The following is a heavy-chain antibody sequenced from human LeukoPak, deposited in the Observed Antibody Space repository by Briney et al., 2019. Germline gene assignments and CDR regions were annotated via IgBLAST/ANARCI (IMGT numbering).Heavy chain of an antibody. CDR1: GFTFSNDW. Sequence: GGSLRLSCAASGFTFSNDWMAWVRQALGKGLEWVANIRPDGSETYYVASVDGRFTISRDNAEKSLFVQMNSLTVEDTAVYYCARLQYYDYVWGSSGYFDYWGQGTLVTVSS. V-gene: IGHV3-7*01. D-gene: IGHD3-16*01. CDR2: IRPDGSET. J-gene: IGHJ4*02. CDR3: ARLQYYDYVWGSSGYFDY.